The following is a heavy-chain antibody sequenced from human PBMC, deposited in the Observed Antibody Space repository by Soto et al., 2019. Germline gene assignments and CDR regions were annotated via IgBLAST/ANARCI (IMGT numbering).Heavy chain of an antibody. CDR3: ARVTAVAGHYFDY. CDR2: ISYDGSKK. Sequence: QVQLVESGGGVVQPGRSLRLSCAASGFTFSSYAMHWVRQAPGKGLEWVAVISYDGSKKYYADSVKGRFTISRDNSKNTLYLQMNSLSAEDTAVYYCARVTAVAGHYFDYWGQGTLVTVSS. D-gene: IGHD6-19*01. CDR1: GFTFSSYA. J-gene: IGHJ4*02. V-gene: IGHV3-30-3*01.